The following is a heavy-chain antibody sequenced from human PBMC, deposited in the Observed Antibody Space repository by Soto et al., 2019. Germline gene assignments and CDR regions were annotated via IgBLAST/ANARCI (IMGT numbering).Heavy chain of an antibody. D-gene: IGHD6-19*01. CDR3: ARDRGSSGWYKVDY. CDR2: IYHSGST. CDR1: GGFISSGGYY. Sequence: QLQLQESGPGLVKPSQTLSLTCTVSGGFISSGGYYWAWIRQLPGKGLEWIGYIYHSGSTYYNPSLKSRVAISVDTSKNQFSLKLTSVTAADTAIYYCARDRGSSGWYKVDYWGQGTLVTVSS. J-gene: IGHJ4*02. V-gene: IGHV4-31*03.